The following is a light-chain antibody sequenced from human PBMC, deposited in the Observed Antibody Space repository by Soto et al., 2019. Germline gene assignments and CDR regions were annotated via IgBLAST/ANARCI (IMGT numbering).Light chain of an antibody. CDR2: DVN. J-gene: IGLJ2*01. Sequence: QSALTQPASVSGSPGQSITISCTGTSSDIGAYNFVSWYQQHPGKAPKLMLYDVNIRPSGVSNRFSGSKSGNTASLTISGLEDEDEADYYCTSWTTSGTMIFGGGTKVTVL. CDR1: SSDIGAYNF. CDR3: TSWTTSGTMI. V-gene: IGLV2-14*03.